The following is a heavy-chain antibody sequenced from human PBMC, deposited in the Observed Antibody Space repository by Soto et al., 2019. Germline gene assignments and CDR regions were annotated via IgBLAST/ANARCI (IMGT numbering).Heavy chain of an antibody. CDR2: ITPILRTR. CDR3: ARDQAVAGFDV. D-gene: IGHD6-19*01. J-gene: IGHJ4*02. CDR1: GGTFSTYT. V-gene: IGHV1-69*01. Sequence: QVQLVQSGAAVKKPGSSVKVSCKASGGTFSTYTFTWVRQAPGQGLEWMGGITPILRTRHYAQKFQGRVTITADDSTRTLYMELSTLRSADTAVYYCARDQAVAGFDVWGQGTLVTVSS.